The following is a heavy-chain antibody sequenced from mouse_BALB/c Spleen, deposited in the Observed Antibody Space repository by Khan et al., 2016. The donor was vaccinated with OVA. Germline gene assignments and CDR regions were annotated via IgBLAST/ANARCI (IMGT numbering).Heavy chain of an antibody. D-gene: IGHD2-1*01. Sequence: QVQLKQSGAELVRPGVSVKISCKGSGYTFTDFTMHWVKQSHAMSLEWIGVISTYYGDATYNQKFKDKATMTVDKSSSTAYMELARLTSEDSAIYYCTRGGGVNRFAYWGQGTLVTVSA. J-gene: IGHJ3*01. CDR2: ISTYYGDA. CDR1: GYTFTDFT. CDR3: TRGGGVNRFAY. V-gene: IGHV1S137*01.